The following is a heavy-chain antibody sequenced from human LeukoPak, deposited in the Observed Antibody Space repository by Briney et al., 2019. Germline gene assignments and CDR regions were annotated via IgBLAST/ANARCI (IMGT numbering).Heavy chain of an antibody. Sequence: GGSLRLSCAASGFTFSSYWMSWVRQAPGKGLEWVANIKQDGSEKYYVDSVKGRFTISRDNAKNSLYLQMNSLRAEDTAVYYCARDPHYYGSGSYFYPNWFDPWGQGTLVTVSS. J-gene: IGHJ5*02. CDR2: IKQDGSEK. D-gene: IGHD3-10*01. CDR3: ARDPHYYGSGSYFYPNWFDP. CDR1: GFTFSSYW. V-gene: IGHV3-7*01.